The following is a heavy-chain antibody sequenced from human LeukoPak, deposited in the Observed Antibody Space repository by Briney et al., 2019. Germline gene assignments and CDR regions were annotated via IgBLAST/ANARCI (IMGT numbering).Heavy chain of an antibody. Sequence: SETLSRTCTVSGGSISSGGYYWSWIRQHPGKGLEWIGYIYYSGNTYYNPSLKSRVTISVDTSKNQFSLKLSFVTAADTAVYYCARGGYCSGGSCYSSSVTTWGQGTLVTVSS. D-gene: IGHD2-15*01. V-gene: IGHV4-31*03. CDR2: IYYSGNT. CDR1: GGSISSGGYY. J-gene: IGHJ5*02. CDR3: ARGGYCSGGSCYSSSVTT.